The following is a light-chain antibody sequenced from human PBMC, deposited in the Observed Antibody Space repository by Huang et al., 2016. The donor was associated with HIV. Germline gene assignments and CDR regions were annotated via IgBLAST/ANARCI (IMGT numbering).Light chain of an antibody. CDR3: QQSYTYPRT. V-gene: IGKV1-39*01. Sequence: DIQMTQSPSSLSASVGDRVIITCRASQSISSYLLWYQQRPGKAPKLLIFGASSLQNGVPSRVSGSGSGTDFTLTISSLQPDDFATYYCQQSYTYPRTFGQGTKVEI. CDR1: QSISSY. J-gene: IGKJ1*01. CDR2: GAS.